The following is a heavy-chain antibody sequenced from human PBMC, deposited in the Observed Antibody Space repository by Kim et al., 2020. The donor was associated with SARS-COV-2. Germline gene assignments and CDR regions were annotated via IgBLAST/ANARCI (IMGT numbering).Heavy chain of an antibody. D-gene: IGHD3-22*01. CDR2: IYYSGST. CDR1: GGSISSSSYY. J-gene: IGHJ4*02. Sequence: SETLSLTCTVSGGSISSSSYYWGWIRQPPGKGLEWIGSIYYSGSTYYNPSLKSRVTISVDTSKNQFSLKLSSVTAADTAVYYCARRRYDSSGYPFDYWGQGTLVTVSS. V-gene: IGHV4-39*01. CDR3: ARRRYDSSGYPFDY.